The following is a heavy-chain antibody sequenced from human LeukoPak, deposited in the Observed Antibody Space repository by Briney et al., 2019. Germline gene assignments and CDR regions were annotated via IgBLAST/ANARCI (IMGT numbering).Heavy chain of an antibody. Sequence: PSETLSLTCTVSGGSISSSSYYWGWIRQPPGKGLEWIGSIYYSGSTYYNPSLKSRVTISVDTPKNQFSLKLSSVTAADTAVYYCARHRNYGDEGRAFNIWGQGTMVTVSS. J-gene: IGHJ3*02. CDR2: IYYSGST. CDR1: GGSISSSSYY. V-gene: IGHV4-39*01. D-gene: IGHD4-17*01. CDR3: ARHRNYGDEGRAFNI.